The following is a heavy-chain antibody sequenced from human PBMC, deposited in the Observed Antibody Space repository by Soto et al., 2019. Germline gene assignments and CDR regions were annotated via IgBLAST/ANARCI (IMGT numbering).Heavy chain of an antibody. CDR3: AREALDDAFDI. CDR2: ISSSSSYI. V-gene: IGHV3-21*01. CDR1: GFTFSSYT. Sequence: GGSLRLSCAASGFTFSSYTMNWVRQAPGKGLEWVSSISSSSSYIYYADSVKGRFTISRDNAKNSLYLQMNSLRAEDTALYYCAREALDDAFDIWGQGTMVTVSS. J-gene: IGHJ3*02.